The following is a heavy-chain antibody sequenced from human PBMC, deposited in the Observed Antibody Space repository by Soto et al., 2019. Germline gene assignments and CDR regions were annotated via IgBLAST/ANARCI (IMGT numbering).Heavy chain of an antibody. Sequence: SETLSLTCTVSGGSISSSSYYWGWIRQPPGKGLEWIGSIYYSGSTYYNPSLKRRVTISVDTSKNQFSLKRSSVTAADTAVYYCARHSSQKYCSGGSCYQLGWFDPWGQGTLVTVSS. D-gene: IGHD2-15*01. CDR1: GGSISSSSYY. J-gene: IGHJ5*02. CDR2: IYYSGST. CDR3: ARHSSQKYCSGGSCYQLGWFDP. V-gene: IGHV4-39*01.